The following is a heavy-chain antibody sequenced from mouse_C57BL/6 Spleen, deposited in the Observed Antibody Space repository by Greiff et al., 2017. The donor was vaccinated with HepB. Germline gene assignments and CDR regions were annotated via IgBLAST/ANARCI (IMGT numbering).Heavy chain of an antibody. CDR2: IDPSDSYT. CDR1: GYTFTSYW. CDR3: ARRDGYYLYYAMDY. J-gene: IGHJ4*01. V-gene: IGHV1-50*01. Sequence: VQLQQPGAELVKPGASVKLSCKASGYTFTSYWMQWVKQRPGQGLEWIGEIDPSDSYTNYNQKFKGKATLTVDTSSSTAYMQLSSLTSEDSAVYYCARRDGYYLYYAMDYWGQGTSVTVSS. D-gene: IGHD2-3*01.